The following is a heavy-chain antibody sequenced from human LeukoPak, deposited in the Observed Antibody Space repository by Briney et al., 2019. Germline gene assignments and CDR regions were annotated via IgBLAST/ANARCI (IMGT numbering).Heavy chain of an antibody. CDR3: ARGRRGYSY. V-gene: IGHV4-59*08. J-gene: IGHJ4*02. Sequence: PSETLSLTCTVSGGSISSYYWSWIRQPPGKGLEWIGYIYYSGSTNYNPSLKSRVTISVDTSKNQFSLKLSSVTAADTAVYYCARGRRGYSYWGQGTLVTVSS. D-gene: IGHD5-12*01. CDR2: IYYSGST. CDR1: GGSISSYY.